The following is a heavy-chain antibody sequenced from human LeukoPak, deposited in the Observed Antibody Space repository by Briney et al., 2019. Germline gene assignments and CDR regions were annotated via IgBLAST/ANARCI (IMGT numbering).Heavy chain of an antibody. D-gene: IGHD3-22*01. CDR3: ARAKYDSSGYYYSGFDI. V-gene: IGHV3-11*04. J-gene: IGHJ3*02. CDR1: GGSISTSNYY. Sequence: LSLTCTVSGGSISTSNYYWGWIRQAPGKGLEWVSYITTSGSSIYYADSVKGRFTMSRDNAKKSPYLQMNSLRAEDTAVYYCARAKYDSSGYYYSGFDIWGQGTMVTVSS. CDR2: ITTSGSSI.